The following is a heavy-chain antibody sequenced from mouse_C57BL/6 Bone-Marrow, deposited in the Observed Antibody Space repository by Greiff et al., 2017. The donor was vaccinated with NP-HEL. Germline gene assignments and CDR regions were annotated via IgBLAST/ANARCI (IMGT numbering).Heavy chain of an antibody. V-gene: IGHV5-6*01. Sequence: EVKLMASGGDLVKPGGSLKLSCAASGFTFSSSGMSWVRQTPDKRLEWVATISSGGSYTYYPDSVKGRFTISRDNAKNTLYLQMSSLKSEDTAMYYCARHDGYYKFAYWGQGTLVTVSA. D-gene: IGHD2-3*01. CDR2: ISSGGSYT. J-gene: IGHJ3*01. CDR1: GFTFSSSG. CDR3: ARHDGYYKFAY.